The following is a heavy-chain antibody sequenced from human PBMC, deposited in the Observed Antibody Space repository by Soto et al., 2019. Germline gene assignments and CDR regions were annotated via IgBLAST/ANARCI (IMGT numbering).Heavy chain of an antibody. CDR2: ISSSGITI. J-gene: IGHJ6*02. CDR1: GFTFSDYY. Sequence: GGSLRLSCAASGFTFSDYYMSWIRQAPGKGLEWVSYISSSGITIYYADSVKGRFTISRDNAKNSLYLQMNSLRAEDTAVYYCARDKNSPYYYYGVDVWGQGTTVTVSS. V-gene: IGHV3-11*01. CDR3: ARDKNSPYYYYGVDV.